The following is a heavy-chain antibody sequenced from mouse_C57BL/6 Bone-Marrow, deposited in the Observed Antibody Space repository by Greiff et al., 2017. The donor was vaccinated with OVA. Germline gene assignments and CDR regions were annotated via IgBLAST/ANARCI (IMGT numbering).Heavy chain of an antibody. CDR2: IYPGSGST. J-gene: IGHJ2*01. CDR1: GYTFTSYW. CDR3: ARGTTVVSN. Sequence: QVQLQQPGAELVKPGASVKMSCKASGYTFTSYWITWVKQRPGQGLEWIGDIYPGSGSTNYNEKFKSKATLTVDTSSCTAYMQLSSLTSEDSAFYYSARGTTVVSNWGQGTTLTVSS. D-gene: IGHD1-1*01. V-gene: IGHV1-55*01.